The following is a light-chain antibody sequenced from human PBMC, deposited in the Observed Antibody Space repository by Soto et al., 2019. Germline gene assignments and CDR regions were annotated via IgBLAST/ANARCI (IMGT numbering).Light chain of an antibody. CDR3: SSYTTSSTRV. V-gene: IGLV2-14*01. CDR2: DVN. J-gene: IGLJ3*02. Sequence: QSALTQPASVSGSPGQSITISCTGTSGDVGVYNYVSWYQQHPGKAPNLMIYDVNNRPSGVSDRFSGSKSGNTASLTISGLQVEDEADYYCSSYTTSSTRVFGGGTKLTVL. CDR1: SGDVGVYNY.